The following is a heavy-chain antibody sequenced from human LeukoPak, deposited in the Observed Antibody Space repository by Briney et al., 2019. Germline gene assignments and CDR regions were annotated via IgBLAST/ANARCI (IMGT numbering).Heavy chain of an antibody. CDR1: GFXFSSYW. V-gene: IGHV3-7*04. CDR2: IKQDGSEK. Sequence: GGSLRLSCAASGFXFSSYWVSWVRQAPGKGQEWVANIKQDGSEKYYVDSVKGRFTISRDNAKNSLYLQMNSLRAEDTAVYYCARVIRDHPVLLWFGESPENWFDPWGQGTLVTVSS. CDR3: ARVIRDHPVLLWFGESPENWFDP. D-gene: IGHD3-10*01. J-gene: IGHJ5*02.